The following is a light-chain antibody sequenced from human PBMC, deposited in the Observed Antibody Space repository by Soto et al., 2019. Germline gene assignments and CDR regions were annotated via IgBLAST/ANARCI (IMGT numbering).Light chain of an antibody. V-gene: IGKV3-20*01. CDR1: QRIHDNY. J-gene: IGKJ4*01. CDR3: QQYNSTPLT. CDR2: GGS. Sequence: EIVLTQSPGTLSLSPVETATLSCRTSQRIHDNYLAWYQQKPGQTPRLVVYGGSSRATGIPDRFSGSGSGTDFSLTISGLEPEDFAVYYCQQYNSTPLTFGGGTKVEMK.